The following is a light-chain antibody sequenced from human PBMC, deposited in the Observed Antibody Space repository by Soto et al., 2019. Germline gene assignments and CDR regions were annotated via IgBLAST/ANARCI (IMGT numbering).Light chain of an antibody. CDR1: SSDVGRYDF. J-gene: IGLJ1*01. CDR3: ASYTSTSTRV. V-gene: IGLV2-14*01. Sequence: QSVLTQPASVSGSPGQPITISCTGTSSDVGRYDFVSWYQQHPGQAPKLMIYEVIYRPSGVSNRFSGSKSGNTASLIISGLLAEDEADYYCASYTSTSTRVFGTGTKVTVL. CDR2: EVI.